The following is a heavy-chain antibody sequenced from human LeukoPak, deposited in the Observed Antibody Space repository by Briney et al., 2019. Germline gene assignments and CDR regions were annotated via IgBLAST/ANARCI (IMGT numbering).Heavy chain of an antibody. V-gene: IGHV3-23*01. CDR1: EFTFTSIS. J-gene: IGHJ4*02. CDR3: AKGRAWD. D-gene: IGHD1-26*01. Sequence: GGSLRLSCAASEFTFTSISMNWVRQAPGKGLEWVSGIGAGGGSTYYADSVKGQFTISRDNSKNTLYLQMNSLRAEDTAVYYCAKGRAWDWGQGTLVTVSS. CDR2: IGAGGGST.